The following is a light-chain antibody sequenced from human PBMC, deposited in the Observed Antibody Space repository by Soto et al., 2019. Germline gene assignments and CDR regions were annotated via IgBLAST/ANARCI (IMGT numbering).Light chain of an antibody. CDR2: EVS. V-gene: IGLV2-14*01. Sequence: QSALTQPASVSGSPGQSIAISCTGTSSDVGGYNFVSWYQQHPGKAPKLMIYEVSNRPSGVSNRFSGSKSGDTASLTISGLPAEDEADYYCSSYTSSRTLAFGRGTKLTVL. CDR1: SSDVGGYNF. CDR3: SSYTSSRTLA. J-gene: IGLJ2*01.